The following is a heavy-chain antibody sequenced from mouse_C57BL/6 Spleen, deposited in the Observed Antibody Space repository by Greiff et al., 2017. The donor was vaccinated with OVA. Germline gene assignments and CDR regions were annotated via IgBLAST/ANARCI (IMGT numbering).Heavy chain of an antibody. CDR3: TRSLYYGSSYFDY. CDR1: GYTFTSYW. J-gene: IGHJ2*01. Sequence: EVQLQQSGTVLARPGASVKMSCKTSGYTFTSYWMHWVKQRPGQGLEWIGAIYPGNSDTSYNQKFKGKAKLTAVTSASTAYMELSSLTNEDSAVYYCTRSLYYGSSYFDYWGQGTTLTVSS. CDR2: IYPGNSDT. D-gene: IGHD1-1*01. V-gene: IGHV1-5*01.